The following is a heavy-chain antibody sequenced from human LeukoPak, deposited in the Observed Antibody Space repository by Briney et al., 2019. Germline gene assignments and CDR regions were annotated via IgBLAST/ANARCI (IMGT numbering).Heavy chain of an antibody. CDR2: IYPGDSDT. J-gene: IGHJ5*02. CDR1: GYSFTSYW. D-gene: IGHD3-22*01. V-gene: IGHV5-51*01. Sequence: PGESLKISCKGSGYSFTSYWIGWVRQMPGKGLEWMGLIYPGDSDTRYSPSFQGQVTISADKSISTAYLQWSSLKASDTAMYYCARAYYYDDSWFDPWGQGTLLTVSS. CDR3: ARAYYYDDSWFDP.